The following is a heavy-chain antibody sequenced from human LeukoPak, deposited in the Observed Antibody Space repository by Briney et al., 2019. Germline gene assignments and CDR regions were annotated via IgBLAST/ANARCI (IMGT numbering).Heavy chain of an antibody. V-gene: IGHV1-8*01. J-gene: IGHJ4*02. CDR2: MNPNSGNT. CDR3: ARGPIAAAGPPDEDYYFYY. CDR1: GYTFTSYD. Sequence: ASVKVSCKASGYTFTSYDINWVRQATGQGLEWMGWMNPNSGNTGYAQKFQGRVTMTRNTSVSTAYMELSSLRSEDTAVYYCARGPIAAAGPPDEDYYFYYWGQGTLVTVSS. D-gene: IGHD6-13*01.